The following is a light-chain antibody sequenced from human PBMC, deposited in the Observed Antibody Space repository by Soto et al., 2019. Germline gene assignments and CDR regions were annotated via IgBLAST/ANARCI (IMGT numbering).Light chain of an antibody. J-gene: IGKJ5*01. CDR3: QQYHSDPIT. Sequence: DFVMTQSPDSLAVSLGERATISCKPSQSVLSNKQNYLAWFQQKPGQPPKLLIYWASTRQSGVPDRFSGSGSATDFTLTISSLQAEDVAVYYCQQYHSDPITFGQGTRLEIK. CDR2: WAS. V-gene: IGKV4-1*01. CDR1: QSVLSNKQNY.